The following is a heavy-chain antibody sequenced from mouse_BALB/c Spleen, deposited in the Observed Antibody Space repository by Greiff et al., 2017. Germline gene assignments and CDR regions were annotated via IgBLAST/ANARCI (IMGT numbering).Heavy chain of an antibody. CDR2: ISSGGST. V-gene: IGHV5-6-5*01. J-gene: IGHJ2*01. Sequence: EVKLMESGGGLVKPGGSLKLSCAASGFTFSDYYMYWVRQTPEKRLEWVASISSGGSTYYPDSVKGRFTISRDNARNILYLQMSSLGSEDTAMYYCARDYGNFDYWGQGTTLTVSS. CDR1: GFTFSDYY. D-gene: IGHD2-1*01. CDR3: ARDYGNFDY.